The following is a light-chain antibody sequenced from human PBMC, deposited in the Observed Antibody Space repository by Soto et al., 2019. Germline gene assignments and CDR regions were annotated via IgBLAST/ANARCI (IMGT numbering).Light chain of an antibody. J-gene: IGKJ1*01. Sequence: DSVLTQSPGTLSLCPGERAALSCRASQSVSSSYVAWYQQKPGQAPRLLIHDASNRATGIPARFSGSGSGTDFTLTISSLQPEDFATYYCQQSYSSPPTFGQGTKVDI. CDR1: QSVSSSY. V-gene: IGKV3D-20*02. CDR3: QQSYSSPPT. CDR2: DAS.